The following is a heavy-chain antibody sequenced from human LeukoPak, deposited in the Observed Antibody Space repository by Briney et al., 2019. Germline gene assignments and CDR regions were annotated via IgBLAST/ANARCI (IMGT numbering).Heavy chain of an antibody. Sequence: ASVKVSCKSSVYTFTSYGFSWVRHAPGQGLEWMGWISAYNGDTNNAQKIQGRVTMTTDTSTSTAYMELRSLRSDYTAVYYSARDHCTSTSCNTDYYYYYYGMDVWGQGTTVTVSS. D-gene: IGHD2-2*01. CDR1: VYTFTSYG. CDR2: ISAYNGDT. J-gene: IGHJ6*02. V-gene: IGHV1-18*01. CDR3: ARDHCTSTSCNTDYYYYYYGMDV.